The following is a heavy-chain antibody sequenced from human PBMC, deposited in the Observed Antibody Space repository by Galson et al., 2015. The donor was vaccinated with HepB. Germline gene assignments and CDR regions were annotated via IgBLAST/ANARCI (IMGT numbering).Heavy chain of an antibody. V-gene: IGHV3-23*01. CDR2: ISGSGAHT. Sequence: SLRLSCAASGFTFSTYAMSWVRQAPGKGLAWVSTISGSGAHTYYADSVKGRFTISRDNSKNTLYLQMNSLRAEDTAVYYCAKDLMGGGTFFDYWGQGTLVTVSS. CDR3: AKDLMGGGTFFDY. J-gene: IGHJ4*02. CDR1: GFTFSTYA. D-gene: IGHD4-23*01.